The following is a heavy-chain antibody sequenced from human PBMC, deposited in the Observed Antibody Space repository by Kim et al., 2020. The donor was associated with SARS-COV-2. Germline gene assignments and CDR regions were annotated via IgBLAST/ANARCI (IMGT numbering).Heavy chain of an antibody. D-gene: IGHD3-10*01. CDR3: AREGGYGSGSYPQDHWFDP. CDR1: GYTFTSYG. J-gene: IGHJ5*02. V-gene: IGHV1-18*04. Sequence: ASVKVSCKASGYTFTSYGISWVRQAPGQGLEWMGWISAYNGNTNYAQKLQGRVTMTTDTSTSTAYMELRSLRSDDTAVYYCAREGGYGSGSYPQDHWFDPWGQGTLVTVSS. CDR2: ISAYNGNT.